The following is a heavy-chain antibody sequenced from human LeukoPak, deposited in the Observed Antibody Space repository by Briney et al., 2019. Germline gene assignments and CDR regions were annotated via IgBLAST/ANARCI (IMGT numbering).Heavy chain of an antibody. Sequence: SETLSLTCAVYGGSFSGYYWSWIRQPPGKGLEWIGEINHSGSTNYNPSLKSRVTISVDTSKNQFSLKLSSVTAADTAVYYCARSPVTIVRGVEYYYYGMDVWGQGTTVTVSS. CDR1: GGSFSGYY. D-gene: IGHD3-10*01. J-gene: IGHJ6*02. V-gene: IGHV4-34*01. CDR3: ARSPVTIVRGVEYYYYGMDV. CDR2: INHSGST.